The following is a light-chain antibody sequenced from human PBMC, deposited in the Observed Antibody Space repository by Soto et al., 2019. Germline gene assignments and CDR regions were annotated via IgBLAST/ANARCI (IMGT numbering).Light chain of an antibody. CDR2: AAS. J-gene: IGKJ1*01. CDR3: QQSYSTPPWT. Sequence: DIQMPQSPSSLSASVGDRVTITCRASQSIVTYLNWYLQKPGKAPKLLIYAASNLQSGVPSRFSGSGSGTDFTLTISSLQPEDFATYFCQQSYSTPPWTFGQGTKV. V-gene: IGKV1-39*01. CDR1: QSIVTY.